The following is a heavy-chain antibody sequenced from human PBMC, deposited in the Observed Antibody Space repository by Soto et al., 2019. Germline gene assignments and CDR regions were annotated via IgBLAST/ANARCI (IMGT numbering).Heavy chain of an antibody. J-gene: IGHJ3*02. D-gene: IGHD1-7*01. CDR2: IYYSGST. CDR1: GGSISSGGYY. V-gene: IGHV4-31*03. CDR3: ARVSGWNSPRPDAFDI. Sequence: SETLSLTCTVSGGSISSGGYYWSWIRQHPGKGLEWIGYIYYSGSTYYNPSLKSRVTISVDTSKNQFSLKLSSVTAADTAVYYCARVSGWNSPRPDAFDIWGQGTMVTVSS.